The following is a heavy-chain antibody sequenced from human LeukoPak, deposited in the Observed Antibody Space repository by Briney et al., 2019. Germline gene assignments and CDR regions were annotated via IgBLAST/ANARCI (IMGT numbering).Heavy chain of an antibody. D-gene: IGHD6-6*01. J-gene: IGHJ3*02. CDR3: ARAAPLAARGAFDI. Sequence: GGSLRLSCAASGFTFDDYGMSWVRQAPGKGLEWVSGINWNGGSTGYADSVKGRFTISRDNAKNSLYLQMNSLRTEDTALYYCARAAPLAARGAFDIWGQGTMVTVSS. CDR1: GFTFDDYG. V-gene: IGHV3-20*04. CDR2: INWNGGST.